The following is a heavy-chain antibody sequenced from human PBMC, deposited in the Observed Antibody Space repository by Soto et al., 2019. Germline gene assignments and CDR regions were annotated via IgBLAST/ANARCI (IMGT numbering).Heavy chain of an antibody. CDR3: ARDSLGTETTSWLDP. V-gene: IGHV1-18*04. CDR2: ISAYNGDT. J-gene: IGHJ5*02. Sequence: QVPLVQSGAEVKKPGASVRLSCKASGYRFSNYGISWLRQAPGQGLEWMGWISAYNGDTNFAQKVQGRVTLTTDTSTSTAYMELWSLTSADTAMYYCARDSLGTETTSWLDPWGQGTLVTVSS. CDR1: GYRFSNYG. D-gene: IGHD1-1*01.